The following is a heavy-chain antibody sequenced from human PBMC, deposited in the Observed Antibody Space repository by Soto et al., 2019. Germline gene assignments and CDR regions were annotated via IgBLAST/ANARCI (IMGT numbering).Heavy chain of an antibody. V-gene: IGHV4-31*03. CDR1: GGSISSGGYY. D-gene: IGHD1-1*01. CDR3: ARRYSSAFDI. Sequence: SETLSLTCSVSGGSISSGGYYWSWIRQHPGKGLEWIGYIYYSGSTYYNPSLKSRVTISVDTSKNQFSLKLSSVTAADTAVYYCARRYSSAFDIWGQGTMVTVSS. CDR2: IYYSGST. J-gene: IGHJ3*02.